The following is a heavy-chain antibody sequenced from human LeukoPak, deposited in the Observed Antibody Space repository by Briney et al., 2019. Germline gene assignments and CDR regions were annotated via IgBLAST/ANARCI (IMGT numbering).Heavy chain of an antibody. CDR3: ARGAYYYGSGSQTEYYHYYGMDV. J-gene: IGHJ6*02. V-gene: IGHV4-4*07. CDR2: IYTIGST. D-gene: IGHD3-10*01. Sequence: SETLSLTCTVSGGSISSYYWSWIRQPAGKGLEWIGRIYTIGSTNYNPSLKSRVTMSVDTSKNQFSLKLSSGTAADTAVYYCARGAYYYGSGSQTEYYHYYGMDVWGQGTTVTVSS. CDR1: GGSISSYY.